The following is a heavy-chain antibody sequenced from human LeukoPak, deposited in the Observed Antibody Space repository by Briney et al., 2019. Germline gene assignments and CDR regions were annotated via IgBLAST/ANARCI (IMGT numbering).Heavy chain of an antibody. CDR2: IYYSGST. CDR3: ARSYSSGWYGSDY. CDR1: GGSISSSSYY. D-gene: IGHD6-19*01. J-gene: IGHJ4*02. Sequence: PSETLSLTCTVSGGSISSSSYYWGWIRQPPGKGLEWIGSIYYSGSTYYNPSLESRVTISVDTSKNQFSLKLSSVTAADTAVYYCARSYSSGWYGSDYWGQGTLVTVSS. V-gene: IGHV4-39*01.